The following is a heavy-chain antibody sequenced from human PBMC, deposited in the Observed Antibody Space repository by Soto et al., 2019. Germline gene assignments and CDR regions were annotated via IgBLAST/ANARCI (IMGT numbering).Heavy chain of an antibody. J-gene: IGHJ3*02. V-gene: IGHV1-3*01. CDR2: INAGNGNT. CDR3: AREQQLGRHDAFDI. D-gene: IGHD6-13*01. Sequence: ASVKVSCKASGYTFTSYAMHWVRQAPGQRLEWMGWINAGNGNTKYSQKFQGRVTMTRDTSTSTVYMELSSLRSEDTAVYYCAREQQLGRHDAFDIWGQGTMVTVSS. CDR1: GYTFTSYA.